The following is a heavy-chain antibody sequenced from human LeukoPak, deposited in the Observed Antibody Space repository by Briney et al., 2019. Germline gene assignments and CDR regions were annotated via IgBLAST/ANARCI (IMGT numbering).Heavy chain of an antibody. V-gene: IGHV3-30-3*01. CDR2: ISYDGSNK. Sequence: PGGSLRLSCAASGFTFSSYAMHWVRQAPGKGLEWVAVISYDGSNKYYADSVKGRFTISRDNSKNTLYLQMNSLRAEDTAVYYCAKVPPGLNEPYYFDYWGQGTLAAVSS. D-gene: IGHD1-1*01. J-gene: IGHJ4*02. CDR1: GFTFSSYA. CDR3: AKVPPGLNEPYYFDY.